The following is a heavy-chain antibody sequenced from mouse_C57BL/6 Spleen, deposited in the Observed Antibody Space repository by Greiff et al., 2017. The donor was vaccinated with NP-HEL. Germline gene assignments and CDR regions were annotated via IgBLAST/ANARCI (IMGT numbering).Heavy chain of an antibody. CDR2: ISDGGSYT. V-gene: IGHV5-4*01. D-gene: IGHD1-1*01. CDR3: ARDPSITTVVATPTRYFDV. Sequence: EVQVVESGGGLVKPGGSLKLSCAASGFTFSSYAMSWVRQTPEKRLEWVATISDGGSYTYYPDNVKGRFTISRDNAKNNLYLQMSHLKSEDTAMYYCARDPSITTVVATPTRYFDVWGTGTTVTVSS. CDR1: GFTFSSYA. J-gene: IGHJ1*03.